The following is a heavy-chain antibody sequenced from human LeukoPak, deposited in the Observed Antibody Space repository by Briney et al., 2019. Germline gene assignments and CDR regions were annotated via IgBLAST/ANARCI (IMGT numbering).Heavy chain of an antibody. D-gene: IGHD2-2*01. CDR3: ARGIVVVPAATPDYYFDY. V-gene: IGHV4-59*01. CDR1: GGSISSYY. J-gene: IGHJ4*02. CDR2: IYYSGST. Sequence: SETLSLTCTVSGGSISSYYWSWIRQPPGKGLEWIGYIYYSGSTNYNPSLKSRVTISVDTSKNQFSLKLSSVTAADTAVYYCARGIVVVPAATPDYYFDYWGQGTLVTVSS.